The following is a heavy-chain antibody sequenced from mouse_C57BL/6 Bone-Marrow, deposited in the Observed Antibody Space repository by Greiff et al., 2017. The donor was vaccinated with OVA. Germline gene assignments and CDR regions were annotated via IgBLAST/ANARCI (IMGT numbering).Heavy chain of an antibody. CDR2: ISSGSSTI. V-gene: IGHV5-17*01. CDR3: ARPGGYYPYYYAMDY. D-gene: IGHD2-3*01. Sequence: EVQLVESGGGLVKPGGSLKLSCAASGFTFSDYGMHWVRQAPEKGLEWVAYISSGSSTIHYADTVKGRFTISRDNAKNTLFLQMTSLRSEDTAMYYCARPGGYYPYYYAMDYWGQGTSVTVSA. J-gene: IGHJ4*01. CDR1: GFTFSDYG.